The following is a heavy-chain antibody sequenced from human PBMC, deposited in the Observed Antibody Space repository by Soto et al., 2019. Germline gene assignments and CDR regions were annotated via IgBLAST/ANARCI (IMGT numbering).Heavy chain of an antibody. J-gene: IGHJ4*02. CDR2: FYSSGSP. Sequence: TSETLSLTCTVSGGSLSGYDWSWIRQPPGKGLEWIGDFYSSGSPHHNPSLKNRVSISEDRPKNQFSLKLSSVTAADTAVYYCAAGGGLPRYYWGQGTLVTVSS. V-gene: IGHV4-59*12. CDR3: AAGGGLPRYY. CDR1: GGSLSGYD. D-gene: IGHD5-12*01.